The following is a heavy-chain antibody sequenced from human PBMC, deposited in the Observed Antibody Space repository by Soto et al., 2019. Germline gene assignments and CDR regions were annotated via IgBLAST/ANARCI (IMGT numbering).Heavy chain of an antibody. CDR3: ARNGATNFDY. J-gene: IGHJ4*02. V-gene: IGHV4-34*01. D-gene: IGHD4-17*01. CDR1: GGSFSGYY. CDR2: INHSGST. Sequence: QVQLQQWGAGLLKPSETLSLTCAVYGGSFSGYYWSWIRQPPGKGLEWIGEINHSGSTNYNPSLKSRVTISVDTSKNQFSLKLSSVTAADTAVYYCARNGATNFDYWGQGTLVTVSS.